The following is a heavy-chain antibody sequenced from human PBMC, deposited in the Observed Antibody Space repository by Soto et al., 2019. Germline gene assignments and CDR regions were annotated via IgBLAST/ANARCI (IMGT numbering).Heavy chain of an antibody. V-gene: IGHV4-59*08. Sequence: SETLSLTCTVSGGSISSYYWSWIRQPPGKGLEWIGYIYYSGSTNYNPSLKSRVTISVDTSKNQFSLKLSSVTAADTAVYYCASNCSGGSCYSESVDYYYYMDVWGKGTTVTVSS. D-gene: IGHD2-15*01. CDR3: ASNCSGGSCYSESVDYYYYMDV. CDR1: GGSISSYY. J-gene: IGHJ6*03. CDR2: IYYSGST.